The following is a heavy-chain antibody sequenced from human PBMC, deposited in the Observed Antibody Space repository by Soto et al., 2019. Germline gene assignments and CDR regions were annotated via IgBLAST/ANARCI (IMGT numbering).Heavy chain of an antibody. CDR1: GFTFSSYW. V-gene: IGHV3-74*01. CDR3: ASSARGIYGDYN. J-gene: IGHJ4*02. D-gene: IGHD4-17*01. CDR2: INSDGSST. Sequence: EVQLVESGGGLVQPGGSLRLSCEASGFTFSSYWIHWVRQVPGKGLVWVSRINSDGSSTNYADSVKGRFTISRDNAKNTVYLQKNSLRAEDTAVYYCASSARGIYGDYNWGQGTLVTVSS.